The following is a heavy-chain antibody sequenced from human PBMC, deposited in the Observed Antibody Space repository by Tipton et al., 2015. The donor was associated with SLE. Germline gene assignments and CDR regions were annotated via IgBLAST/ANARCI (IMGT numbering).Heavy chain of an antibody. CDR1: GFTFSDYY. CDR3: ASGHWKYYDYVWGSDDAFDI. J-gene: IGHJ3*02. CDR2: ISSSSSYT. V-gene: IGHV3-11*06. D-gene: IGHD3-16*01. Sequence: SLRLSCAASGFTFSDYYMSWIRQAPGKGLEWVSYISSSSSYTNYADSVKGRFTISRDNAKNSLYLQMNSLRAEDTAVYYCASGHWKYYDYVWGSDDAFDIWGQGTMVTVSS.